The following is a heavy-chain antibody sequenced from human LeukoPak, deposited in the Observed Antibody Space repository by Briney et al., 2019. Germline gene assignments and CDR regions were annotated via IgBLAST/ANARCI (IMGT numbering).Heavy chain of an antibody. V-gene: IGHV4-61*02. D-gene: IGHD3-10*01. Sequence: SETLSLTCSVSGGSISSGSYFWSWIRQPAGKGLEWIGRVYSSGSANYNPSLESRVSISVDTSKNHFSLKLNSVTAADTAVYYCAGERAERFYYGSGSSYNGCELDCWGQGTLVTVSS. CDR2: VYSSGSA. CDR1: GGSISSGSYF. J-gene: IGHJ4*02. CDR3: AGERAERFYYGSGSSYNGCELDC.